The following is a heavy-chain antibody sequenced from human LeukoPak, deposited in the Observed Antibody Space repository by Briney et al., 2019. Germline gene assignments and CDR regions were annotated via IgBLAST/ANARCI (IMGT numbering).Heavy chain of an antibody. V-gene: IGHV4-61*02. J-gene: IGHJ4*02. D-gene: IGHD3-10*01. Sequence: SETLSLTCTVSGGSISSGSYYWSWLRQPAGKGLEWIGRIYATGRTNYNPSLKNRVTISLDTSKSQFSLKLSSVTAADTAVYYCAANGSGSYYKPYFDYWGQGTLVTVSS. CDR3: AANGSGSYYKPYFDY. CDR2: IYATGRT. CDR1: GGSISSGSYY.